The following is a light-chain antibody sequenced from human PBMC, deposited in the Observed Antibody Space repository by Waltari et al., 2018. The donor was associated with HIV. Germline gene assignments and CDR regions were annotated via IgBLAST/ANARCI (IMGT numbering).Light chain of an antibody. CDR3: QQYTSFPLT. V-gene: IGKV1-16*02. J-gene: IGKJ4*01. Sequence: DVQMTQSPSSLSASIGDRVIISCRASQDITNLLDWFQQRPGKAPKSLIYGASTVQAGVPSSKFSGAGSGTDFTLTITDLQPEDVATYYCQQYTSFPLTFGGGTAVEI. CDR2: GAS. CDR1: QDITNL.